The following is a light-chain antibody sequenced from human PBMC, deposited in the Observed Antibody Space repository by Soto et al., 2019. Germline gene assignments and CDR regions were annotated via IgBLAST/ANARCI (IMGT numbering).Light chain of an antibody. CDR1: SSNIGSNY. CDR3: AAWDDSLSGHVV. V-gene: IGLV1-47*01. Sequence: QSVLTQPPSASGTPGQRVTISCSGSSSNIGSNYVYWYQQLPGTAPKLLIYRNNQRPSGVPDRFSGSKSRTSASLAISGLRSEDEADYYCAAWDDSLSGHVVFGGGTQLTVL. CDR2: RNN. J-gene: IGLJ2*01.